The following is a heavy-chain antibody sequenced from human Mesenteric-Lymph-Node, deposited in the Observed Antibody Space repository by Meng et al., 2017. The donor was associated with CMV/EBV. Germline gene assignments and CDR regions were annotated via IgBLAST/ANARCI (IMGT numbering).Heavy chain of an antibody. CDR3: ASEPGVASAGKIDY. V-gene: IGHV3-21*01. CDR2: ISRTTTYI. CDR1: GFTVRSHY. Sequence: GESLKISCVGSGFTVRSHYMNWVRQAPGKGLEWVSSISRTTTYIYYADSVKGRFTISRDNAKNSVYLQMNSLRPEDTAVYYCASEPGVASAGKIDYWGQGTLVTVSS. D-gene: IGHD6-13*01. J-gene: IGHJ4*02.